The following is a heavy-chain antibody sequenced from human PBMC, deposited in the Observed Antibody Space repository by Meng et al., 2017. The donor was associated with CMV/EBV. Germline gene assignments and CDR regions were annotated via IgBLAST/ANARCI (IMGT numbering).Heavy chain of an antibody. J-gene: IGHJ6*02. CDR2: IIPIFGTA. CDR3: ASKIVPAAKEAYYYGMDV. Sequence: SVKVSCKASGGTFSSYAISWVRQAPGQGLEWMGGIIPIFGTANCAQKFQGRVTITTNESTSTAYMELSSLRSEDTAVYYCASKIVPAAKEAYYYGMDVWGQGTTVTVSS. V-gene: IGHV1-69*05. D-gene: IGHD2-2*01. CDR1: GGTFSSYA.